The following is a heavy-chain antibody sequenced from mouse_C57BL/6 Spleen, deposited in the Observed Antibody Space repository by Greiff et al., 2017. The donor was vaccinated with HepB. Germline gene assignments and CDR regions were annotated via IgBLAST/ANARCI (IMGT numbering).Heavy chain of an antibody. Sequence: VQLQQSGAELVKPGASVKISCKASGYAFSSYWMNWVKQRPGKGLEWIGQIYPGDGDTNYNGKFKGKATLTADKSSSTAYMQLSSLTSEDSAVYFCARRNDGYYVEAMDYWGQGTSVTVSS. D-gene: IGHD2-3*01. CDR3: ARRNDGYYVEAMDY. J-gene: IGHJ4*01. V-gene: IGHV1-80*01. CDR1: GYAFSSYW. CDR2: IYPGDGDT.